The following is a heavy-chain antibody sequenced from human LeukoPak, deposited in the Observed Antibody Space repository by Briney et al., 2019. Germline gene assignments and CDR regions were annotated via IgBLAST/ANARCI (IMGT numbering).Heavy chain of an antibody. Sequence: KASETLSLTCTVSGGSIRGYYWSWIRQPPGKGLEWIGYIYYSGSAKYNPSLKSRVTISVDTSKNQFSLKLSSVTAADTAVYYCAGDYGGTLDYWGQGTLVTVSS. CDR1: GGSIRGYY. CDR3: AGDYGGTLDY. J-gene: IGHJ4*02. CDR2: IYYSGSA. V-gene: IGHV4-59*01. D-gene: IGHD4-23*01.